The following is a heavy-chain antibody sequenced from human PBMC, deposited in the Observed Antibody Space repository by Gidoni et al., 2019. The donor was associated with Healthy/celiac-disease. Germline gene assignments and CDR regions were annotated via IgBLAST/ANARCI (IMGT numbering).Heavy chain of an antibody. J-gene: IGHJ6*02. CDR1: GGSFSGYY. CDR3: ASGSPVLLWFGSPYGMDV. Sequence: QVQLQQWGAGLLKPSETLSLTCAVDGGSFSGYYWSWIRQPPGKGLEWIGEINHSGNTNYNPSLKSRVTISVDTSNNQFSLKLSSVTAADSAVYYCASGSPVLLWFGSPYGMDVWGQGTTVTVSS. D-gene: IGHD3-10*01. V-gene: IGHV4-34*01. CDR2: INHSGNT.